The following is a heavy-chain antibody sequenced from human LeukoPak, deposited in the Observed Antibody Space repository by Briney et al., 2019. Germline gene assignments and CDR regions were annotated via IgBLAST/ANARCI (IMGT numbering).Heavy chain of an antibody. J-gene: IGHJ4*02. Sequence: GASVKVSCKASGYTFTGYYMHWVRQAPGQGLEWMGRINPNSGGTNYAQKFQGRVTMTRATSISTAYMELRRLRSDDTVVYYCARGGPSATIFGGADYWGQGTLVTVSS. CDR1: GYTFTGYY. V-gene: IGHV1-2*05. CDR2: INPNSGGT. CDR3: ARGGPSATIFGGADY. D-gene: IGHD3-3*01.